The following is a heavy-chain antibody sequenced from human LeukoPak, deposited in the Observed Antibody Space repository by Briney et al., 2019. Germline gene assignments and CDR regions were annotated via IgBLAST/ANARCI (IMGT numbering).Heavy chain of an antibody. D-gene: IGHD6-13*01. J-gene: IGHJ4*02. CDR3: TRDQDSSSWYGLN. V-gene: IGHV1-8*01. CDR2: MNPNSGHT. CDR1: GYTFTSFD. Sequence: GASVKVSCKASGYTFTSFDINWVRQATGQGLEWMGWMNPNSGHTGYAQKFQGRVTMTRNTSITTAYMELSSLRSEDTAVYYCTRDQDSSSWYGLNWGQGTLVTVSS.